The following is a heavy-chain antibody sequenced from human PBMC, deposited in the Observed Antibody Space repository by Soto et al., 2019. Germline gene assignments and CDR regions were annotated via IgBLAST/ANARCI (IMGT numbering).Heavy chain of an antibody. CDR1: GGTFSSYA. CDR2: IDPNSGGT. Sequence: GASVKVSCKASGGTFSSYAINWVRQAPGQGLEWMGWIDPNSGGTNYAQKFQGWVTMTRDTSISTAYMELSRLRSDDTAVYYCARDTQRVERSVSGYDRNWFDPWGQGTLVTVSS. CDR3: ARDTQRVERSVSGYDRNWFDP. J-gene: IGHJ5*02. D-gene: IGHD5-12*01. V-gene: IGHV1-2*04.